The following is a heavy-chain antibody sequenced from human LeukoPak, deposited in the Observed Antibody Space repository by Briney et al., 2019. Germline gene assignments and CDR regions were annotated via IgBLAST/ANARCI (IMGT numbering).Heavy chain of an antibody. CDR3: ARGLIVVDSVDY. Sequence: GGSLRLSCAASGFTFSSYSMNWVRQTPGKGLEWVSSISSSSYIYYADSVKGRFTISRDNAKNSLYLQMNSLRAEDTAVYYCARGLIVVDSVDYWGQGTLVTVSS. CDR2: ISSSSYI. V-gene: IGHV3-21*01. D-gene: IGHD2-2*01. J-gene: IGHJ4*02. CDR1: GFTFSSYS.